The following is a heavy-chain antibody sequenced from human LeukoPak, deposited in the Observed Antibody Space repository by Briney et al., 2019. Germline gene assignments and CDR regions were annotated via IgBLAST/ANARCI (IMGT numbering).Heavy chain of an antibody. J-gene: IGHJ4*02. V-gene: IGHV4-31*03. Sequence: SQTLSLTCTVSGGSISSGGYYWSWIRQHPGKGLEWIGYIYDSGSTYYNPSLKSRVTISVDTSKNQFSLKLSSVTAADTAVYYCARSSYSSGYYYVSDWGQGTLVTVSS. D-gene: IGHD3-22*01. CDR2: IYDSGST. CDR3: ARSSYSSGYYYVSD. CDR1: GGSISSGGYY.